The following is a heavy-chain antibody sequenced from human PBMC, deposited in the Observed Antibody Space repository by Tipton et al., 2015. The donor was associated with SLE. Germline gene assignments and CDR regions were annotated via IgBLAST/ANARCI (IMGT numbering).Heavy chain of an antibody. D-gene: IGHD2/OR15-2a*01. CDR3: ARFLRGSGAFDI. CDR1: GFTFSSYE. CDR2: ISSSGSTI. Sequence: SLRLSCAASGFTFSSYEMNWVRQAPGKGLEWVSYISSSGSTIYYADSAKGRFTISKDNAKNSLYLQMNSLRAEDTAVYYCARFLRGSGAFDIWGQGTMVTVSS. J-gene: IGHJ3*02. V-gene: IGHV3-48*03.